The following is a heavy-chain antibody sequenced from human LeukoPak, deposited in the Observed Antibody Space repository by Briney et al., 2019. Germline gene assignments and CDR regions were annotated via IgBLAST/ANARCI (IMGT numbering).Heavy chain of an antibody. CDR3: ARHPPNWGLGDAFDI. J-gene: IGHJ3*02. Sequence: SETLSLTCTVSGGSISSSSYYWGWIRQPPGKGLEWIGSIYYSGSTYYNPSLKSRVTISVDTSKNQFSLKLSSVTAADTAVYYCARHPPNWGLGDAFDIWGQGTMVTVSS. V-gene: IGHV4-39*01. CDR1: GGSISSSSYY. CDR2: IYYSGST. D-gene: IGHD7-27*01.